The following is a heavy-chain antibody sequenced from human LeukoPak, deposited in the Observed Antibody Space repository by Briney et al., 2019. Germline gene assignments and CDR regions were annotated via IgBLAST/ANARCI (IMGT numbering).Heavy chain of an antibody. D-gene: IGHD2-15*01. V-gene: IGHV1-8*01. J-gene: IGHJ5*02. CDR3: ARSHTQKGYCGGGRCYPTVWWFDP. CDR1: GYTFTSND. Sequence: ASVKVSCKASGYTFTSNDINWVRQAAGQGLEWMAWLYPKNGNTDYAQKFQGRVTMTWNTSISTAYMELSSLKSEDTAVYYCARSHTQKGYCGGGRCYPTVWWFDPWGQGTLVTVSS. CDR2: LYPKNGNT.